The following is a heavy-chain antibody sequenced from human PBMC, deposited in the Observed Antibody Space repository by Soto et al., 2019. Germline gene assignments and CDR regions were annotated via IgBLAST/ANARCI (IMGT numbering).Heavy chain of an antibody. V-gene: IGHV1-46*03. D-gene: IGHD3-10*01. CDR1: GYTFTGYY. J-gene: IGHJ4*02. Sequence: GASVKVSCKASGYTFTGYYIYWVRQAPGQGLEWMGWINPFDGSRMFAQSFQGRVTMTRDTSTSTVYMEVSSLRSEDTAVYYCSRVDPGETSPFDHWGQGTLVTVSS. CDR2: INPFDGSR. CDR3: SRVDPGETSPFDH.